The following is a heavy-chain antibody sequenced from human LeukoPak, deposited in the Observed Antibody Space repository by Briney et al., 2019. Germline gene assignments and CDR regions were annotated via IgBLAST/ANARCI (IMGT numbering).Heavy chain of an antibody. J-gene: IGHJ4*02. Sequence: PSETLSLTCTVSGVPISSYYWSWIRQPPGKGLEWIGYIYYSGSTNYNPPLKSRVTISADTSQNQFSLKLSSVTAADTAVYYCASRKLGNDYWGQGTLVTVSS. CDR2: IYYSGST. CDR3: ASRKLGNDY. D-gene: IGHD7-27*01. V-gene: IGHV4-59*01. CDR1: GVPISSYY.